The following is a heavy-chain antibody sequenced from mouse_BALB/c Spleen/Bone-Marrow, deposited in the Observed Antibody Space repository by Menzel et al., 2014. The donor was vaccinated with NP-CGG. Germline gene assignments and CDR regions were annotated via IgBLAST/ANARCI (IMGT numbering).Heavy chain of an antibody. CDR2: ISSGGSYT. J-gene: IGHJ3*01. V-gene: IGHV5-9-3*01. Sequence: EVQGVESGGGLVKPGGSLKLSCAASGFTFSSYAMSWVRQTPEKRLGWVATISSGGSYTYYPDSVKGRFTISRDNAKNTLYLQMSSLRSEDTAMYYCARHREVRPFAYWGQGTLVTVSA. D-gene: IGHD2-14*01. CDR3: ARHREVRPFAY. CDR1: GFTFSSYA.